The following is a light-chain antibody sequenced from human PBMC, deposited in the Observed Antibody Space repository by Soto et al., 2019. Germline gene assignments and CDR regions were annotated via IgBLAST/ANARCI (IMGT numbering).Light chain of an antibody. CDR3: QQYGTSGII. V-gene: IGKV3-20*01. J-gene: IGKJ5*01. CDR1: HTISSSY. CDR2: DTS. Sequence: EIVLTQSPGTLSLSPGERATLSCRASHTISSSYLAWYQQKPGQAPRLLIYDTSSRASGIPDRFSGSGSGTDFTLTISRLETEDFAVFYCQQYGTSGIIFGQGTRLEIK.